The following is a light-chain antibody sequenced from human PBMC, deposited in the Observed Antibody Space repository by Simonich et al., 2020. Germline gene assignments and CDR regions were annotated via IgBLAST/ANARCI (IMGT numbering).Light chain of an antibody. CDR1: SRDVGSYNY. V-gene: IGLV2-11*01. Sequence: QSALTQPRSVSGSPGQSVTISCTGTSRDVGSYNYVSWYQQHPGKAPKPMIYDVSNRPSGVTSRCSGSKSGNTPSLTIPGLQAEDEADYYCCSYAGSYTWVFGGGTTLTVL. J-gene: IGLJ3*02. CDR3: CSYAGSYTWV. CDR2: DVS.